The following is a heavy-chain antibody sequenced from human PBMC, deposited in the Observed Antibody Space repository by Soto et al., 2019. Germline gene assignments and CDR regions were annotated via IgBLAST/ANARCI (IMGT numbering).Heavy chain of an antibody. CDR3: ARDPSIAAPYYGMDV. D-gene: IGHD6-6*01. CDR1: GFTFSSYG. Sequence: GGSLRLSCAASGFTFSSYGMHWVRQAPGKGLEWVAVIWYDGSNKYYADSVKGRFTISRDNSKNTLCLQMNSLRAEDTAVYYCARDPSIAAPYYGMDVWGQGTTVTVSS. J-gene: IGHJ6*02. V-gene: IGHV3-33*01. CDR2: IWYDGSNK.